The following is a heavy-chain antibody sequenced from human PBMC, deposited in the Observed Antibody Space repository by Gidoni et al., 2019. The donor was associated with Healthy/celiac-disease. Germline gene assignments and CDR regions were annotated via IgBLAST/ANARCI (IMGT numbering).Heavy chain of an antibody. J-gene: IGHJ4*02. CDR2: INHSGSN. V-gene: IGHV4-34*01. Sequence: VPLQQWGAGLLKPSETLSLTCAVYGGSFSVYYWSWIRQPPGKGMEWIGEINHSGSNNYNPSLKSRVTISVDTSKNQFSLKLSSVTAADTAVYYCAREGVAAAGTSFDYWGQGTLVTVSS. D-gene: IGHD6-13*01. CDR3: AREGVAAAGTSFDY. CDR1: GGSFSVYY.